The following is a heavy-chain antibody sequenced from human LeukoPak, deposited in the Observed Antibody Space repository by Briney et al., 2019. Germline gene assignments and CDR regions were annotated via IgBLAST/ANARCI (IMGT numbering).Heavy chain of an antibody. CDR2: IYYIGRP. Sequence: SETLSLTCTVSGGSISGYYLGWLRQPPGKGLEWIGYIYYIGRPNNNPTLKSGATISVDTSKNQFSLKLSSVTAADTAVYYCARHSLRKVVVVPAARVNWFDPWGEGTLVTVSS. V-gene: IGHV4-59*08. J-gene: IGHJ5*02. D-gene: IGHD2-2*01. CDR3: ARHSLRKVVVVPAARVNWFDP. CDR1: GGSISGYY.